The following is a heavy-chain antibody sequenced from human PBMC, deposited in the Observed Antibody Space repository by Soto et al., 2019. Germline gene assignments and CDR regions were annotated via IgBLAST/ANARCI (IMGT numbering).Heavy chain of an antibody. V-gene: IGHV1-8*01. CDR1: GYTFASAE. J-gene: IGHJ4*02. Sequence: QVQLVQSGAEVKKPGASVKVSCKASGYTFASAEINRVRQATGQGLEWMGWMNPNSGNTGYAQKFQGRVTMTRNTSISTAYMELSSLRSEDTAVYYCAIGSSSSDNWGQGTLVTVSS. D-gene: IGHD6-13*01. CDR2: MNPNSGNT. CDR3: AIGSSSSDN.